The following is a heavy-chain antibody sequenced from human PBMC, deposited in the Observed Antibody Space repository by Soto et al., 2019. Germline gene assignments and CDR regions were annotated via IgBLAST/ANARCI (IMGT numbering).Heavy chain of an antibody. D-gene: IGHD2-2*01. Sequence: HPGGSLRLSCAASGFTVSSNYMSWVRQAPGKGLEWVSVIYSGGSTYYADSVKGRFTISRDNSKNTLYLQMNSLRAEDTAVYYCARLDIVVVPANHDAFDIWGQGTMVTV. V-gene: IGHV3-53*01. CDR3: ARLDIVVVPANHDAFDI. J-gene: IGHJ3*02. CDR1: GFTVSSNY. CDR2: IYSGGST.